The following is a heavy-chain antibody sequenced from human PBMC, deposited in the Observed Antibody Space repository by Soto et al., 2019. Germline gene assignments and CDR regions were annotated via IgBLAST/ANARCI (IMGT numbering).Heavy chain of an antibody. V-gene: IGHV3-7*01. J-gene: IGHJ6*04. D-gene: IGHD3-10*01. CDR1: GFSFSSYW. CDR2: IKQDGSRT. CDR3: AVLGVNDPVDV. Sequence: PGGSLRLSCAASGFSFSSYWMTWVRQAPGKGLEWVANIKQDGSRTFYVDSVKGRFTISRDNAKNSLYLQMNSLRAEDTAVYYCAVLGVNDPVDVWGKGTTVTVSS.